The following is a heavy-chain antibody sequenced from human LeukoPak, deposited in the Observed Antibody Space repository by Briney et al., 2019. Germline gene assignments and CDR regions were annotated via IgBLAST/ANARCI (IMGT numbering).Heavy chain of an antibody. D-gene: IGHD3-16*02. V-gene: IGHV3-48*01. CDR2: ISARSTII. Sequence: GGSQRLSCVASGFTFSTYDMNWVRQAPGKGLEWVSYISARSTIIYYADSAKGRFTISRDNSQDTLYLQIHSLRAEDTAMYYCARDMELSTWGLGTMVTVSS. CDR1: GFTFSTYD. J-gene: IGHJ3*01. CDR3: ARDMELST.